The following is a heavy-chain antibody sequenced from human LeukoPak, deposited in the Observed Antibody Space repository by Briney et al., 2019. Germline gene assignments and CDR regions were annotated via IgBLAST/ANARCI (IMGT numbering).Heavy chain of an antibody. V-gene: IGHV1-46*01. CDR2: INPSGGST. D-gene: IGHD6-13*01. Sequence: ASVKVSCKASGYTFTSYYMHWVRQAPGQGLEWMGIINPSGGSTSYAQKFQGRVTMTRDTSTSTVYMELSSLRSEDTAVYYCARDCIAAAYYYYGMDVWGQGTTVTVSS. CDR3: ARDCIAAAYYYYGMDV. CDR1: GYTFTSYY. J-gene: IGHJ6*02.